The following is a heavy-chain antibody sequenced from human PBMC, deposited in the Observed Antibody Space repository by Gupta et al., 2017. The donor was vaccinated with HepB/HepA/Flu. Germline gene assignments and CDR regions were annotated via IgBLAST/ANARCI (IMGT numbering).Heavy chain of an antibody. CDR1: GFPFTSFA. CDR3: EKSGTFYGGILDDP. V-gene: IGHV3-23*01. Sequence: EVQLLDGGGGFVQPGGSLRLSCAASGFPFTSFAMTWVRKAPGKGLQWGATISGDGGEQNEEPSGKGRVTISRDNSDNTVYLTMNDLRAEETAIYFCEKSGTFYGGILDDPGGQGTMVTGSS. J-gene: IGHJ5*02. CDR2: ISGDGGEQ. D-gene: IGHD4-23*01.